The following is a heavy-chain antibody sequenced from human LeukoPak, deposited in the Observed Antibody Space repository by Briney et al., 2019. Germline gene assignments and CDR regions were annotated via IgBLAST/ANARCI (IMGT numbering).Heavy chain of an antibody. J-gene: IGHJ4*02. CDR1: GGSFSGYY. CDR3: AREVAGKVDY. Sequence: SETLSLTCAVYGGSFSGYYWSWIRQPPGKRLEWIGEINHSGSTNYNPSLESRVTISVDTSKNQFSLKLSSVTAADTAVYYCAREVAGKVDYWGQGTLVTVSS. D-gene: IGHD6-19*01. CDR2: INHSGST. V-gene: IGHV4-34*01.